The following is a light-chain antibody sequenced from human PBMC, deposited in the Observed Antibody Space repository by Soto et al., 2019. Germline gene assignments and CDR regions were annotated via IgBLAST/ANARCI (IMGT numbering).Light chain of an antibody. CDR3: QQLNTFPPFFT. Sequence: DIQMTQSPSTLSASVGDRVTITCRASQSIRSYLAWYQQRPGKAPELLIYGASTLRPGGASRFSGSGSGTEFTLTISSLQPEDFATYFCQQLNTFPPFFTFGPGTKVDIK. J-gene: IGKJ3*01. CDR2: GAS. V-gene: IGKV1-9*01. CDR1: QSIRSY.